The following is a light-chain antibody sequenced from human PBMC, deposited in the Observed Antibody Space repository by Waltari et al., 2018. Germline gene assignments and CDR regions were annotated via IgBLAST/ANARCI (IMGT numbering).Light chain of an antibody. Sequence: DLVMTQSLDFLAVSLGERATINSKSSQSVFSSSNNENHLAWYQQKPGQSPELLIYWASTRESGVPDRFSASGSGTHFTLTIGSLQSEDVAVYYCQQYYTTPITFGQGTRLEIK. J-gene: IGKJ5*01. V-gene: IGKV4-1*01. CDR3: QQYYTTPIT. CDR2: WAS. CDR1: QSVFSSSNNENH.